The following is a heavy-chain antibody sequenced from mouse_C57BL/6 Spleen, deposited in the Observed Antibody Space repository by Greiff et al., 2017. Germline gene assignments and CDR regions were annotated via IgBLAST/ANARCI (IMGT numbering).Heavy chain of an antibody. J-gene: IGHJ2*01. CDR1: GYTFTDYY. CDR2: IYPGSGNT. Sequence: QVQLKESGAELVRPGASVKLSCKASGYTFTDYYINWVKQRPGQGLEWIARIYPGSGNTYYNAKFKGKATLTAEKSSSTAYMQLSSLTSEDSAVYFCARWGVYYGYDEGAYYFDYWGQGTTLTVSS. CDR3: ARWGVYYGYDEGAYYFDY. V-gene: IGHV1-76*01. D-gene: IGHD2-2*01.